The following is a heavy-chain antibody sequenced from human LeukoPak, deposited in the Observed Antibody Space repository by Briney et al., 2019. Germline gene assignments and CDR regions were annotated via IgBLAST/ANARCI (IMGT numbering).Heavy chain of an antibody. D-gene: IGHD1-26*01. CDR2: IKEDGSLK. CDR1: GFTFSSYS. Sequence: GGSLRLSCAASGFTFSSYSMNWVRQAPGKGPEWVANIKEDGSLKNYVDSVEGRFTISRDNSKNTLYLQMNSLRAEDTAVYYCARDFSRGSYKGRDYYMDVWGKGTTVTVSS. J-gene: IGHJ6*03. V-gene: IGHV3-7*01. CDR3: ARDFSRGSYKGRDYYMDV.